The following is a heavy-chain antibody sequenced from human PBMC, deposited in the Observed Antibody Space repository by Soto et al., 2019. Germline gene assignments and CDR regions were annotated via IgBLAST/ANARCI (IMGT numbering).Heavy chain of an antibody. CDR1: GFTFSSYW. CDR3: ARAGIAAAGRVNY. D-gene: IGHD6-13*01. Sequence: WGSLRLSCAASGFTFSSYWMSWFRQSPGKGLEWVANIKQDGSEKYYVDSVKGRFTISRDNAKNSLYLQMNSLRAEDTAVYYCARAGIAAAGRVNYWGQGTLVTVSS. V-gene: IGHV3-7*01. J-gene: IGHJ4*02. CDR2: IKQDGSEK.